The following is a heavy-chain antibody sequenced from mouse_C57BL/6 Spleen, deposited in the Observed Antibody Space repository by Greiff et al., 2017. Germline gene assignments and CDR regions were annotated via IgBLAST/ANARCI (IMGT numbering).Heavy chain of an antibody. V-gene: IGHV3-6*01. CDR3: ARESPHFDY. CDR2: ISYDGSN. Sequence: EVKLQESGPGLVKPSQSLSLTCSVTGYSITSGYYWNWIRQFPGNKLEWMGYISYDGSNNYNPSLKNRISFTRDTSKNQFFLKLNSVTTEDTATYYCARESPHFDYWGQGTTLTVSS. CDR1: GYSITSGYY. J-gene: IGHJ2*01.